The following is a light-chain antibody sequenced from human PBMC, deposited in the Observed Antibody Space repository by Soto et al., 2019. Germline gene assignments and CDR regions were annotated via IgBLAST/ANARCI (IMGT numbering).Light chain of an antibody. CDR1: QSLANNY. CDR3: QQYDYSPYT. V-gene: IGKV3-20*01. CDR2: GAS. Sequence: DIVLTQSTGTVSLSPGETATLSCRASQSLANNYLAWFQQRPGQAPKLLIYGASASATGIPDRFSGSGSGTDFTLTISRLEPEDFAVYYCQQYDYSPYTFGQGTKLEIK. J-gene: IGKJ2*01.